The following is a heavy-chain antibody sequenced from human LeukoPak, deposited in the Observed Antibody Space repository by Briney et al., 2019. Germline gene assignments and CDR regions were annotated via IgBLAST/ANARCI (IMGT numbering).Heavy chain of an antibody. V-gene: IGHV3-23*01. CDR3: ARDGEWLRPMDY. CDR1: GFTFSSYA. D-gene: IGHD5-12*01. CDR2: ISGSGGST. J-gene: IGHJ4*02. Sequence: TGGSLRLSCAASGFTFSSYAMSWVRQAPGKGLEWVSAISGSGGSTYYADSVKGRFTISRDNSKNTLYLQMNSLRAEDTAVYYCARDGEWLRPMDYWGQGTLVTVSS.